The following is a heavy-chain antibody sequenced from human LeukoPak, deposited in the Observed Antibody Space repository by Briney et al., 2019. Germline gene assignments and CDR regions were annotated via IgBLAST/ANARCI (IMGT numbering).Heavy chain of an antibody. V-gene: IGHV3-33*06. CDR1: GFTFSSYG. D-gene: IGHD2-15*01. Sequence: GRSLRLSCEASGFTFSSYGMHWVRQAPGKGLEWVAVIWYDGSKKYYGDSVKGRFTISRDNSKNTLYLQMNSLRAEDTALYYCAKGSGRGRLYYFYYWGEGTLVTVSS. CDR3: AKGSGRGRLYYFYY. CDR2: IWYDGSKK. J-gene: IGHJ4*02.